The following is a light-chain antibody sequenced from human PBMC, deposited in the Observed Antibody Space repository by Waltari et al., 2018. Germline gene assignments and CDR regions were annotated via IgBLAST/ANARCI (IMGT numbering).Light chain of an antibody. J-gene: IGKJ3*01. V-gene: IGKV4-1*01. CDR2: WAS. CDR3: QQYYNTPST. CDR1: QSVLYSSNNKNY. Sequence: DIVMTQSPDSLAVSLGERATFNCTSSQSVLYSSNNKNYLAWYQQKPGQPPKLLIYWASIRESGVPDRFSGSGSGIDFTLTINSLQAEDVAVYYCQQYYNTPSTFGPGTKVDIK.